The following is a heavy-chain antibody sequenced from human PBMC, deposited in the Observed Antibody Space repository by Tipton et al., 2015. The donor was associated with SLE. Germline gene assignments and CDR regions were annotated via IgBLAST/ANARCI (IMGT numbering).Heavy chain of an antibody. Sequence: TLSLTCTVSGGSINNYYWIWIRQPPGKGLEWIGYIYYRGNTKYNPSLNSRVTISLDTSRTQFSLKLRSVTAADTAAYYCARDGRGYCDNSGCSEYHWFDPWGQGTLVTVSS. D-gene: IGHD2-15*01. J-gene: IGHJ5*02. CDR3: ARDGRGYCDNSGCSEYHWFDP. V-gene: IGHV4-59*01. CDR1: GGSINNYY. CDR2: IYYRGNT.